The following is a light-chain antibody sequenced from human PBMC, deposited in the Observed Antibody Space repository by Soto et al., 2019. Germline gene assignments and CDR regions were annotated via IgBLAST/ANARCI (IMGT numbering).Light chain of an antibody. CDR2: DAS. CDR1: QSVSSY. V-gene: IGKV3-11*01. J-gene: IGKJ1*01. CDR3: HQRSNWPLP. Sequence: EIVLTQSPATLSLSPGERATLSCRASQSVSSYLAWYQQKPGQAPRLLIYDASNRATGIPARFSGSGSGTDFNLTISSLEPEDFAVYYCHQRSNWPLPFGQGTKGEIK.